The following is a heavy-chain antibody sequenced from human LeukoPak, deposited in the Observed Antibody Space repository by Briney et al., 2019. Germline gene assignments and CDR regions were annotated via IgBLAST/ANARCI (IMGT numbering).Heavy chain of an antibody. CDR3: ARGRNFEY. V-gene: IGHV3-64*01. Sequence: LPGGSLRLSCAASGFMFSSYPMHWVRQAPGKRLEYVSAIVSNGGSTYYANSVKGRFTISRDNSNNMVYLQMGSRRAQDMAVYYSARGRNFEYWGQGTLVTASS. CDR1: GFMFSSYP. CDR2: IVSNGGST. J-gene: IGHJ4*02.